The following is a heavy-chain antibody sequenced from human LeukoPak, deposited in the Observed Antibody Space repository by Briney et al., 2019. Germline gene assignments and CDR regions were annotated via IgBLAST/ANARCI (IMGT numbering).Heavy chain of an antibody. CDR3: ARGGMYLDV. CDR2: INHSGST. Sequence: SETLSLTCAVYGGSFSGYYWSWIRQPPGKGLEWIGEINHSGSTNYNPSLKSRVTISVDTSKNQFSLKLSSVTAADTAVCYCARGGMYLDVWGQGTTVTVSS. D-gene: IGHD1-20*01. V-gene: IGHV4-34*01. CDR1: GGSFSGYY. J-gene: IGHJ6*02.